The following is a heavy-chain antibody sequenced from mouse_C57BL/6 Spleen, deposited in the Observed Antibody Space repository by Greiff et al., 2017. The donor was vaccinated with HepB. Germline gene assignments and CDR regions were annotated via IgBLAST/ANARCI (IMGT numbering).Heavy chain of an antibody. CDR2: ISSGSSTI. Sequence: EVKLVESGGGLVKPGGSLKLSCAASGFTFSDYGMHWVRQAPEKGLEWVAYISSGSSTIYYADTVKGRFTISRDNAKNTLFLQMTSLRSEDTAMYYCASQFITTVVALYDYAMDYWGQGTSVTVSS. J-gene: IGHJ4*01. D-gene: IGHD1-1*01. CDR3: ASQFITTVVALYDYAMDY. V-gene: IGHV5-17*01. CDR1: GFTFSDYG.